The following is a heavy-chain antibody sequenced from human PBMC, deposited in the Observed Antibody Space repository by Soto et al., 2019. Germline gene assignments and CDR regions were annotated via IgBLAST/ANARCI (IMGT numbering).Heavy chain of an antibody. J-gene: IGHJ3*02. D-gene: IGHD5-12*01. CDR2: ISAYNGNT. CDR3: ARVEMATTNDAFDI. CDR1: GYTFTSYG. Sequence: ASVKVSCKASGYTFTSYGISLVRQAHGQGLEWMGWISAYNGNTNYAQKLQGRVTMTTDTSTSTAYMELRSLRSDDTAVYYCARVEMATTNDAFDIWGQGTMVTVSS. V-gene: IGHV1-18*01.